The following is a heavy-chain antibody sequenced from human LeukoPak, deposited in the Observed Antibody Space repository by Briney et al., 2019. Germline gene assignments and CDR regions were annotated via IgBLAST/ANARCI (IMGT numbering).Heavy chain of an antibody. V-gene: IGHV1-18*01. Sequence: ASVKVSCKASGYSFTTYGISWVRQAPGQGPEWMGWIGPNNGKTDYAQRLQGRVTMTTDTSTSTVYMELRSLRSDDTAVYYCARFGNSGSYSYWGQGTLVTVSS. J-gene: IGHJ4*02. CDR1: GYSFTTYG. CDR2: IGPNNGKT. CDR3: ARFGNSGSYSY. D-gene: IGHD1-26*01.